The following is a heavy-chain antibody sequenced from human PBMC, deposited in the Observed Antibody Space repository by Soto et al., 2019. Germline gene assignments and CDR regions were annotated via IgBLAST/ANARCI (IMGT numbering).Heavy chain of an antibody. Sequence: SETLSLTCTVSGGSISSSSYYWGWIRQPPGKGLEWIGSIYYSGSTYYNPSLKSRVTISVDTSKNQFSLKLSSVTAADTAVYYCARHVPPPEHMIVVPNWFDPWGQGTLVTVSS. V-gene: IGHV4-39*01. CDR3: ARHVPPPEHMIVVPNWFDP. J-gene: IGHJ5*02. D-gene: IGHD3-22*01. CDR2: IYYSGST. CDR1: GGSISSSSYY.